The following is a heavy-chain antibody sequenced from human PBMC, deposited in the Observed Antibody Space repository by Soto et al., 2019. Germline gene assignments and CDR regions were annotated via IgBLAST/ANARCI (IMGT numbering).Heavy chain of an antibody. CDR1: GFTFSSYA. CDR2: ISGSGGST. V-gene: IGHV3-23*01. CDR3: AKDPGVVPAALWVY. J-gene: IGHJ4*02. Sequence: EVQLLESGGGLVQPGGSLRLSCAASGFTFSSYAMSWVRQAPGKGLEWVSAISGSGGSTYYADSVKGRFAISRDNSKNTLYLQMNSLRAEDTAVYYCAKDPGVVPAALWVYWGQGTLVTVSS. D-gene: IGHD2-2*01.